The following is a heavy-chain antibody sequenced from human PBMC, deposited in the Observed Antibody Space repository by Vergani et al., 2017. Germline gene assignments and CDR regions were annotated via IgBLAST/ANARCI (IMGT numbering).Heavy chain of an antibody. CDR3: ARDRVSWDDAFDI. CDR2: ISSSSSYI. CDR1: GFTFSSYS. D-gene: IGHD1-26*01. V-gene: IGHV3-21*01. J-gene: IGHJ3*02. Sequence: VQLVETGGGVVQPGGSLRLSCAASGFTFSSYSMNWVRQAPGKGLEWVSSISSSSSYIYYADSVKGRFTISRDNAKNSLYLQMNSLRAEDTAVYYCARDRVSWDDAFDIWGQGTMVTVSS.